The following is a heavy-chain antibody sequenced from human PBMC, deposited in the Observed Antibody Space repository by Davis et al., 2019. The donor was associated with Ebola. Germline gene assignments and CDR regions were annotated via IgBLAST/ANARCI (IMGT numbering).Heavy chain of an antibody. J-gene: IGHJ6*02. V-gene: IGHV3-13*01. Sequence: GGSLRLSCAASGFTFSSYDMHWVRQATGKGLEWVSAIGTAGDTYYPGSVKGRFTISSENAKNSLYLQMNSLRAGDTAVYYCARGVAGRVRGVPWAMDVWGQGTTVTVSS. CDR3: ARGVAGRVRGVPWAMDV. CDR1: GFTFSSYD. D-gene: IGHD3-10*01. CDR2: IGTAGDT.